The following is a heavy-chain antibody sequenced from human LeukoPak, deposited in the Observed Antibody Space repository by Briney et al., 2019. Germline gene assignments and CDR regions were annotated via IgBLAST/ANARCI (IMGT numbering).Heavy chain of an antibody. J-gene: IGHJ4*02. D-gene: IGHD2-21*02. CDR3: ARESVVVTWLDY. CDR1: GYTFTGYY. V-gene: IGHV1-24*01. Sequence: ASVKVSCKASGYTFTGYYMHWVRQAPGQGLEWMGGFDPEDGETIYAQKFQGRVTMTEDTSTDTAYMELSSLRSEDTAVYHCARESVVVTWLDYWGQGTLVTVSS. CDR2: FDPEDGET.